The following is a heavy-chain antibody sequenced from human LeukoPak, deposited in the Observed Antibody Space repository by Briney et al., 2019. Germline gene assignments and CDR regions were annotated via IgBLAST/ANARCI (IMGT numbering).Heavy chain of an antibody. J-gene: IGHJ5*02. CDR3: ARGGLRSYYYPSGSAFDP. V-gene: IGHV1-18*01. CDR1: GYTFTNNS. Sequence: ASVKVSCKAFGYTFTNNSLGWVRQAPGKGLEWMGWIIAYNGNTHYAQNLQGRVTMTRDTSTSTAYMELKSLRSDDAAVYYCARGGLRSYYYPSGSAFDPWGQGTMVTVSS. CDR2: IIAYNGNT. D-gene: IGHD3-10*01.